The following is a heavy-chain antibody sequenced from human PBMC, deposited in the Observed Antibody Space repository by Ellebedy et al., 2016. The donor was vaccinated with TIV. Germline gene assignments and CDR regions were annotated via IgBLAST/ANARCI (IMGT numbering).Heavy chain of an antibody. CDR3: ARGHASGQYHYYGMDV. CDR1: GGTFSSYA. V-gene: IGHV1-69*13. D-gene: IGHD3-3*01. Sequence: SVKVSXKASGGTFSSYAISWVRQAPGQGLEWMGGIIPIFGTANYAQEFQGRVTITADESTSTAYMELSSLRSEDTAVYYCARGHASGQYHYYGMDVWGQGTTVTVSS. CDR2: IIPIFGTA. J-gene: IGHJ6*02.